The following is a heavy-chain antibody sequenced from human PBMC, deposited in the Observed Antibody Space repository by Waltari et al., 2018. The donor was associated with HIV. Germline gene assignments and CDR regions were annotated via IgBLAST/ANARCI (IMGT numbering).Heavy chain of an antibody. J-gene: IGHJ4*02. D-gene: IGHD7-27*01. CDR1: GFTFINYT. CDR2: MRRSSSSI. V-gene: IGHV3-48*01. CDR3: ARDINGGWGY. Sequence: EVQLVESGGGLVQPGGSLGLSCEASGFTFINYTRNWVRQYPGKGLEWVSYMRRSSSSIFYADSVKCRFTISRDNAKNSLYLQMNSLRVEDTAVYYCARDINGGWGYWGQGTLVTVAS.